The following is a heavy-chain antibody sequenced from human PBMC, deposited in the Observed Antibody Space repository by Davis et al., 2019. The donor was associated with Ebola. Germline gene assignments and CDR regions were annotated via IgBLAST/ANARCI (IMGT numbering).Heavy chain of an antibody. J-gene: IGHJ3*02. V-gene: IGHV1-2*02. D-gene: IGHD5-12*01. CDR2: INPKTGAT. CDR3: GRIFSGMYSEGIDI. CDR1: GYTFTGYY. Sequence: ASVKVSCKASGYTFTGYYMHWVRQAPGQGLEWLGWINPKTGATSYVQKFQSRVTMTRYTSITTAYMELSGLRSDDSAVYYCGRIFSGMYSEGIDIWGQGTMVTVSS.